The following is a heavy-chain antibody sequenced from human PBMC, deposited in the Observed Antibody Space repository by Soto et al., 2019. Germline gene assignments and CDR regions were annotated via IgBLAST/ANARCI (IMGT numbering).Heavy chain of an antibody. CDR3: AKDLQSYGDYDYDCYGLDV. V-gene: IGHV3-30*18. CDR2: FSYDGTNK. Sequence: QVQLVESGGGEVQPGRSLTISCAASGFTSSTYGMHWVRRTPGKGLEWVAVFSYDGTNKFYSDSVRGRFTISRDNFKNTLTLQMNSLGADDKAVYSCAKDLQSYGDYDYDCYGLDVWGLGTRVTVSS. CDR1: GFTSSTYG. J-gene: IGHJ6*02. D-gene: IGHD4-17*01.